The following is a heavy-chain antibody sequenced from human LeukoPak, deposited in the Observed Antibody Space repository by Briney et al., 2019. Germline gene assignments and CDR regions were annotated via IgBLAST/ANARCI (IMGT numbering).Heavy chain of an antibody. V-gene: IGHV1-18*01. CDR2: ISAYNGNT. D-gene: IGHD6-19*01. J-gene: IGHJ4*02. Sequence: ASVKVSCKASGYTFTSYGISWVRQAPGQGLAWMGWISAYNGNTNYAQKLQGRVTMTTDTSTSTAYMELRSLRSDDTAVYYCARDESIIAVAANIDYWGQGTLVTVSS. CDR1: GYTFTSYG. CDR3: ARDESIIAVAANIDY.